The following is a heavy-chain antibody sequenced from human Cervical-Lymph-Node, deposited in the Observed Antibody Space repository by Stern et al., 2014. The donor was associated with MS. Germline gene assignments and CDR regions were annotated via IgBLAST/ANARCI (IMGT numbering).Heavy chain of an antibody. CDR1: GFTFSADF. Sequence: LVQSGGGLVKPGGSLRLSCAASGFTFSADFMTWIRQAPGKGLEWVSYISSSGSTVHYADSVKGRFTISRDNANNSLSLQMNSLRAEDTAVYYCASEKCTSASCYLSWGQGALVTVSS. CDR3: ASEKCTSASCYLS. CDR2: ISSSGSTV. D-gene: IGHD2-2*01. J-gene: IGHJ4*02. V-gene: IGHV3-11*01.